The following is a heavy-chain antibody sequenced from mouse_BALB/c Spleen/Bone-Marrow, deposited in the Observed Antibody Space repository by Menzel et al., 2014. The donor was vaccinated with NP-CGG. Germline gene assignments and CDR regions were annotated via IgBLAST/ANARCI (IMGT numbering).Heavy chain of an antibody. J-gene: IGHJ4*01. CDR2: IRNKSNGYTT. D-gene: IGHD1-1*01. CDR3: ARDYYGNIYAMDY. Sequence: EVQLVESGGGLVQPGGSLRLSCATSGFTFTDYYMSWVRQPPGKALEWLGSIRNKSNGYTTEYSASVKGRFTISRDNSQSILYLQMNTLRAEDSATYYCARDYYGNIYAMDYWGQGTSVTVS. CDR1: GFTFTDYY. V-gene: IGHV7-3*02.